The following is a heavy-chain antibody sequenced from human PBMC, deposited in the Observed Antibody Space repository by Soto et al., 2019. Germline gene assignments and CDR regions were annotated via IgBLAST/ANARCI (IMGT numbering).Heavy chain of an antibody. CDR3: ARVSEEDYYDSSGFYDY. J-gene: IGHJ4*02. Sequence: ASVKVSCKASGYTFTGYYMHWVRQAPGQGLEWMGWINPNSGGTNYAQKFQGWVTMTRDTSISTAYMELSRLRSDDTAVYYCARVSEEDYYDSSGFYDYWGQETLVTVSS. CDR1: GYTFTGYY. V-gene: IGHV1-2*04. CDR2: INPNSGGT. D-gene: IGHD3-22*01.